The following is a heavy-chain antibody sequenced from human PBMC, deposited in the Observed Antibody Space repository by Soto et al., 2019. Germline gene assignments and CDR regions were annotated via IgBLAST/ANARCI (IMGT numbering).Heavy chain of an antibody. CDR3: ARYAAYYYANRMDV. V-gene: IGHV3-53*04. D-gene: IGHD3-10*01. CDR2: LHSGGDT. CDR1: GIPVSSNY. J-gene: IGHJ6*02. Sequence: EVQLVESGGGLVQPGGSLRLSCVASGIPVSSNYMTWVRHAPGKGLEWVSVLHSGGDTYYANSVKGRFTISRHDSTNTLFRQMNSLTAEDTAVYYCARYAAYYYANRMDVWGQGTTVTVSS.